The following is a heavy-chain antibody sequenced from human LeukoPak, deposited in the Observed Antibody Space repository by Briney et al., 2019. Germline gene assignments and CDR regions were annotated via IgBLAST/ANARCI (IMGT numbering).Heavy chain of an antibody. Sequence: GASVKVSCKASGYTFTGYYMHWVRQAPGQGLEWMGWINPNSGGTNYAQKFQGRVTMTRDTSISTAYMELSRLRSDDTAVYYCARGTVAGTPLFDYWGQGTLVTVSS. V-gene: IGHV1-2*02. D-gene: IGHD6-19*01. CDR1: GYTFTGYY. CDR2: INPNSGGT. J-gene: IGHJ4*02. CDR3: ARGTVAGTPLFDY.